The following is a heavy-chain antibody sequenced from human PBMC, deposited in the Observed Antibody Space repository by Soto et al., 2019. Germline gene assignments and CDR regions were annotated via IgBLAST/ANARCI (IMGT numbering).Heavy chain of an antibody. Sequence: QVHLQQWGAGLLKPSETLSLTCAVYGESFIGYYWTWIRQPPGKGLEWIGEITHRGSTNYNPSLKRRVTTSIDTSTNQFSLKLTPVTAAETSVYYCARTDIVTTNWFDPWGQGTLVIVSS. CDR2: ITHRGST. J-gene: IGHJ5*02. D-gene: IGHD5-12*01. V-gene: IGHV4-34*02. CDR3: ARTDIVTTNWFDP. CDR1: GESFIGYY.